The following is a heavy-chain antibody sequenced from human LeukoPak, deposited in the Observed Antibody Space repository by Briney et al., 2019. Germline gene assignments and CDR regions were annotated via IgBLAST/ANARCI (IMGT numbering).Heavy chain of an antibody. CDR3: ATNRPFYDFWSGYQQGYAFDI. CDR1: GFTVSSNY. CDR2: IYSGGST. D-gene: IGHD3-3*01. Sequence: GGSLRLSCAASGFTVSSNYMSWVRQAPGKGLEWVSVIYSGGSTYYADSVKGRFTISRDNSKNTLYLQMNSLRAEDTAVYYCATNRPFYDFWSGYQQGYAFDIWGQGTMVTVSS. J-gene: IGHJ3*02. V-gene: IGHV3-66*01.